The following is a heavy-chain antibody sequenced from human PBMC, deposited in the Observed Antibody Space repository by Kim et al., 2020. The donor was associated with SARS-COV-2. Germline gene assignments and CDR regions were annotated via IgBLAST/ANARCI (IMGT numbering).Heavy chain of an antibody. J-gene: IGHJ4*02. Sequence: NPSLKSRVTRSVDTSKNQFSLKLRSVTAADTAVYYCARDLGVYGSGFFDYWGQGTLVTVSS. V-gene: IGHV4-30-2*05. D-gene: IGHD3-10*01. CDR3: ARDLGVYGSGFFDY.